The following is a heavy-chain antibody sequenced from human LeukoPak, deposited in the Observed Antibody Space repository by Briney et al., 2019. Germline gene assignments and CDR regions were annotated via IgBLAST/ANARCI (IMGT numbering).Heavy chain of an antibody. J-gene: IGHJ6*03. V-gene: IGHV4-4*07. CDR3: ARDNYYGSGSYLYYYYMDV. Sequence: SETLSLTCTVSGGSISSYYWSWIRQPAGKGLEWIGRIYTSGSTNYNPSLKSRVTMSVDTSKNQFSLKLSSVTAADTAVYYCARDNYYGSGSYLYYYYMDVWGKGATVTISS. D-gene: IGHD3-10*01. CDR2: IYTSGST. CDR1: GGSISSYY.